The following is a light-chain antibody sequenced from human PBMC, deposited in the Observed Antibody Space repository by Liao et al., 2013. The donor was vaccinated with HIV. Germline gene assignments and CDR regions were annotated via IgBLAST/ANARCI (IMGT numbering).Light chain of an antibody. CDR3: YSAADNNWV. V-gene: IGLV3-27*01. Sequence: SYELTQPPSVSVSPGQTARITCSGDKLGDKYVSWYQQKPGRSPVLVIFQDTKRPSEIPERFSGSSSGTTVTLTISGAQVEDEADYYCYSAADNNWVFGGGTKLTVL. J-gene: IGLJ3*02. CDR2: QDT. CDR1: KLGDKY.